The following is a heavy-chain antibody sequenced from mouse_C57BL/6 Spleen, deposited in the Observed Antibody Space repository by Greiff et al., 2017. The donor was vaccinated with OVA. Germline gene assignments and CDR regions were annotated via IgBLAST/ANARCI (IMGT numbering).Heavy chain of an antibody. Sequence: QVQLQQSDAELVQPGASVKISCKVSGYTFTDHTIHWMKQRPEQSLEWIGYIYPRDGSTKYNEKFKGKATLTADKSSSTAYMQRNSLTSEDSAVYFCARNYYGSSSFYFDCWGQGTTLSFSS. J-gene: IGHJ2*01. D-gene: IGHD1-1*01. CDR3: ARNYYGSSSFYFDC. CDR2: IYPRDGST. V-gene: IGHV1-78*01. CDR1: GYTFTDHT.